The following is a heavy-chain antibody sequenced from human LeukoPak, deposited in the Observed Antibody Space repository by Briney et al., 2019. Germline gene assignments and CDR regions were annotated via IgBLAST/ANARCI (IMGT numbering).Heavy chain of an antibody. V-gene: IGHV3-9*01. J-gene: IGHJ3*02. D-gene: IGHD2-15*01. Sequence: QSGGSLRLSCAASGFTFDDYAMHWVRQAPGKGLEWVSGISWNSGSIGYADSVKGRYTISRDNAKNSLYLQMNSLRAEDTAVYYCARDGRWYSGVFNIWGKGTMVTVSS. CDR3: ARDGRWYSGVFNI. CDR2: ISWNSGSI. CDR1: GFTFDDYA.